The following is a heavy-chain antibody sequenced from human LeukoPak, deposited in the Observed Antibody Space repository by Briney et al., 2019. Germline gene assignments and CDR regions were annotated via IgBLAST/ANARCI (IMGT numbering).Heavy chain of an antibody. CDR2: IWYDGSNK. CDR3: ARGLDWFDP. Sequence: GGSLRLSCAASGFTFSSYGMHWVRQAPGKGLEWEAVIWYDGSNKYYADSVKGRFTVSRDNVRNSLYLQMNSLRAEDTAVYYCARGLDWFDPWGQGTLVTVSS. CDR1: GFTFSSYG. J-gene: IGHJ5*02. V-gene: IGHV3-33*01.